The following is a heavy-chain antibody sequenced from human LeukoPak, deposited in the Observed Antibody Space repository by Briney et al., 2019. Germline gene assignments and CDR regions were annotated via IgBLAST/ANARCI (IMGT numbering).Heavy chain of an antibody. D-gene: IGHD1-26*01. CDR1: GYTFTSCG. CDR3: ANGMGLYYYYYMDV. Sequence: GASVKVSCKASGYTFTSCGISWVRQAPGQGLEWMGWISAYNGNTNYAQKFQGRGTMTTDTSTSTAFMELRSLRSDDTAVYYYANGMGLYYYYYMDVWGKGTTVTVSS. J-gene: IGHJ6*03. V-gene: IGHV1-18*01. CDR2: ISAYNGNT.